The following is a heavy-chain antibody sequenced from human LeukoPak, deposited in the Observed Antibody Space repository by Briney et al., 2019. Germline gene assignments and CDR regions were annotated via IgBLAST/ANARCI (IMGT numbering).Heavy chain of an antibody. Sequence: SETLSLTCTVSGGSISSCYWSWIRQPPGKGLEWIGYIYYSGSTNYNPSLKSRVTISVDTSKNQFSLKLSSVTAADTAGYYCVRWRKLYHFHFWGQGTLVTVSS. CDR2: IYYSGST. J-gene: IGHJ4*02. CDR1: GGSISSCY. CDR3: VRWRKLYHFHF. D-gene: IGHD2-2*01. V-gene: IGHV4-59*01.